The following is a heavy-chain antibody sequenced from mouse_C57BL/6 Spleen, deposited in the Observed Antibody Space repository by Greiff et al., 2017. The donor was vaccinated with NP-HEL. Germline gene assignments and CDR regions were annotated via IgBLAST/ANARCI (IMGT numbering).Heavy chain of an antibody. J-gene: IGHJ3*01. CDR3: AGYYGSSYGFAY. CDR2: IHPNSGST. Sequence: QVQLKQPGAELVKPGASVKLSCKASGYTFTSYWMHWVKQRPGQGLEWIGMIHPNSGSTNYNEKFKSKATLTVDKSSSTAYMQLSSLTSEDSAVYYCAGYYGSSYGFAYWGQGTLVTVSA. V-gene: IGHV1-64*01. D-gene: IGHD1-1*01. CDR1: GYTFTSYW.